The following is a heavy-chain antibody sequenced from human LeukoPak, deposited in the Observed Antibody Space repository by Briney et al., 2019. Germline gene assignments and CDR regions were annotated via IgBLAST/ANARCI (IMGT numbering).Heavy chain of an antibody. Sequence: GGSLRLSCAASGFTFSTYAMSWVRQAPGKGLEWVANIKEDGSEKYYVDSVKGRFTISRDNAKNSLSLQMNSLRAEDTAVYYCARWEPAFDWGQGTLVTVSS. J-gene: IGHJ4*02. CDR1: GFTFSTYA. CDR3: ARWEPAFD. D-gene: IGHD1-14*01. V-gene: IGHV3-7*01. CDR2: IKEDGSEK.